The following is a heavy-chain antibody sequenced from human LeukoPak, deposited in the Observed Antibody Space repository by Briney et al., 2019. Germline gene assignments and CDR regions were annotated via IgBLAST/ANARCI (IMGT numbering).Heavy chain of an antibody. Sequence: GGSLRLSCAASGFTFSSYAMSWVRQAPGKGLEWVSAISGSGGSTYYADSVKGRFTISRDNSKNTLYLQMNSLRAEDTAVYYCAKDRLTYYYDSSGYYFFGYWGQGTLVTVSS. V-gene: IGHV3-23*01. J-gene: IGHJ4*02. CDR1: GFTFSSYA. CDR2: ISGSGGST. CDR3: AKDRLTYYYDSSGYYFFGY. D-gene: IGHD3-22*01.